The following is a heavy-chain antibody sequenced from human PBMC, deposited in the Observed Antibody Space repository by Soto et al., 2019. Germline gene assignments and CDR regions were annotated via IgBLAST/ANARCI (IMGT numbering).Heavy chain of an antibody. CDR1: GFTFSSYG. J-gene: IGHJ1*01. CDR2: IWYDGSNK. D-gene: IGHD6-19*01. V-gene: IGHV3-33*01. Sequence: GGPLRLSCAASGFTFSSYGMHWVRQAPGKGLEWVAVIWYDGSNKYYADSVKGRFTISRDNSKNTLYLQMNSLRAEDTAVYYCARDLFLSSGSYAEYFQHWGQGTLVTVSS. CDR3: ARDLFLSSGSYAEYFQH.